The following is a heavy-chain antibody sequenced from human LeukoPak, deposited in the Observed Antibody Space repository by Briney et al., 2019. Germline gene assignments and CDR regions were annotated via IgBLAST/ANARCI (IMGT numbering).Heavy chain of an antibody. J-gene: IGHJ3*02. CDR2: IYYCGSS. V-gene: IGHV4-59*08. CDR1: GGSISGYH. CDR3: ASRNDFYI. Sequence: PSETLSLTCTVSGGSISGYHWNWIRQPPGKRLEWIGYIYYCGSSHSTPSLNSRVTISEDTSKSQLALKLTSVHGANTAMYYCASRNDFYIWGTGIMVTVS.